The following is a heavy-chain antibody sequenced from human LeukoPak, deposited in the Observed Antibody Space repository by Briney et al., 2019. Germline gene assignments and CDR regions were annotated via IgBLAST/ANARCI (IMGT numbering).Heavy chain of an antibody. CDR2: IYSGGSI. CDR1: GFSFSDNY. CDR3: ARDLASLSGGDYGGS. V-gene: IGHV3-53*01. D-gene: IGHD2-21*02. Sequence: GGSLRLSCAASGFSFSDNYMSWVRQAPGKGLEWVSVIYSGGSIYYSDSVKGRFTISRDNSKNTLYLQMNSLRVEDSAVYYCARDLASLSGGDYGGSWGQGTLVTVSS. J-gene: IGHJ5*02.